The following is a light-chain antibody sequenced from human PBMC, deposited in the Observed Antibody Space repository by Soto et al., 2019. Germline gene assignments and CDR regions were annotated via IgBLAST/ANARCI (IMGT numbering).Light chain of an antibody. CDR3: QQYNSYRT. CDR2: DAS. CDR1: QSISSW. J-gene: IGKJ1*01. V-gene: IGKV1-5*01. Sequence: DIQMNQSPSTLSASVGDRVTITCRASQSISSWLAWYQQKPGKAPKLLIYDASSLESGVPSRFSGMGSGTDFTLTISSLQPDDFATYYCQQYNSYRTFGQGTKVEIK.